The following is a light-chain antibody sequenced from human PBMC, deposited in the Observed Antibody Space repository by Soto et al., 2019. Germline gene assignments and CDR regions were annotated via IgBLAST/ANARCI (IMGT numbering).Light chain of an antibody. CDR2: DAS. J-gene: IGKJ1*01. Sequence: EIVRLQYPTTLSVSPGERATLSCRASQSVRSSYLSWYQHRPGQAPRVLIYDASSRATGIPDRSSGSGSGTDFTLIISSLQPEDFAVYYCQQYACSPRTFGQGTKV. CDR1: QSVRSSY. V-gene: IGKV3-20*01. CDR3: QQYACSPRT.